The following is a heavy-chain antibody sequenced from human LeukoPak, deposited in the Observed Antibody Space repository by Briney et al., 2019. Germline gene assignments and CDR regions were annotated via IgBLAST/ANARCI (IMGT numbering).Heavy chain of an antibody. D-gene: IGHD2-8*01. CDR2: ISSSSSTI. V-gene: IGHV3-48*01. Sequence: GGSLRLSCAASGFTFSSSAMSWVRQAPGKGLEWVSYISSSSSTIYYADSVKGRFTISRDNAKNSLYLQMNSLRAEDAAVYYCARVRYCTNGVCSHFDYWGQGTLVTVSS. CDR1: GFTFSSSA. J-gene: IGHJ4*02. CDR3: ARVRYCTNGVCSHFDY.